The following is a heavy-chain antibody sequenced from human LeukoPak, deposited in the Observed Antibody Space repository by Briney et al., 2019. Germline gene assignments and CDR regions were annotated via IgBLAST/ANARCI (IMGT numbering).Heavy chain of an antibody. J-gene: IGHJ4*02. CDR3: ARPGPLVPITMVRGDSFDY. D-gene: IGHD3-10*01. Sequence: GASVKVSCKASGGAFSSYAISWVRQAPGQGLEWMGWINPNSGGTNYAQKFQGRVTMTRDTSISTAYMELSRLRSDDTAVYYCARPGPLVPITMVRGDSFDYWGQGTLVTVSS. V-gene: IGHV1-2*02. CDR2: INPNSGGT. CDR1: GGAFSSYA.